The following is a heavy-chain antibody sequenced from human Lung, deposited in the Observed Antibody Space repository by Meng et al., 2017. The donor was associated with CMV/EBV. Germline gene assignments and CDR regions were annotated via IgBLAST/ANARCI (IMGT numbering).Heavy chain of an antibody. Sequence: ISCAESGFTFSSNGMHWVRRPPGRGLEWVAVIRSDGSDKYYGASLKGRFTISRDNSKNMLYLQMNSLRAEDTAIYYCARDLGIFNNWGRGTLVTVSS. CDR2: IRSDGSDK. J-gene: IGHJ4*02. V-gene: IGHV3-33*01. D-gene: IGHD1-1*01. CDR1: GFTFSSNG. CDR3: ARDLGIFNN.